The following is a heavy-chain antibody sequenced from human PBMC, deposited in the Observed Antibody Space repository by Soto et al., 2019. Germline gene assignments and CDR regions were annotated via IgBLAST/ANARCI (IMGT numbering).Heavy chain of an antibody. CDR2: IIPIFGTA. D-gene: IGHD6-19*01. CDR1: GGTFSSYA. CDR3: ARRIAVARQERNWFDP. Sequence: QVQLVQSGAEVKKPGSSVKVSCKASGGTFSSYAISWVRQAPGQELEWMGGIIPIFGTANYAQKFQGRVTITADESTSTAYMELSSLRSEDTAVYYCARRIAVARQERNWFDPWGQGTLVTVSS. V-gene: IGHV1-69*01. J-gene: IGHJ5*02.